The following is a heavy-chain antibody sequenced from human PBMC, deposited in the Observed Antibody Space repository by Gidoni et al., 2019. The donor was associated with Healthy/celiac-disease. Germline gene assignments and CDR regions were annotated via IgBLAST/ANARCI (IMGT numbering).Heavy chain of an antibody. CDR1: GFTFRSYA. CDR2: ISGSGGST. V-gene: IGHV3-23*04. CDR3: AKKGPNTVAGNYYYYGMDV. D-gene: IGHD6-19*01. J-gene: IGHJ6*02. Sequence: EVQLVESGGGLVQPGGSLRLSCAASGFTFRSYAMSWVRQAPGKGLEWVSAISGSGGSTYYADSVKGRFAISRDNSKNTLYLQMNSLRAEDTAVYYCAKKGPNTVAGNYYYYGMDVWGQGTTVTVSS.